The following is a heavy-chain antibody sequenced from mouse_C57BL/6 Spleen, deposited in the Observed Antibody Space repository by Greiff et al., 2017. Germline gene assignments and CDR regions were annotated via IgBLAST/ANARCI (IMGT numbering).Heavy chain of an antibody. Sequence: QVQLQQPGAELVRPGTSVKLSCKASGYTFTSYWMHWVKQRPGQGLEWIGVIDPSDSYTNYNQQFKGKATLTVDTSSSTAYMQLSSLTSEDSAVYYCARWDYGSSPYYAMDYWGQGTSVTVSS. CDR3: ARWDYGSSPYYAMDY. CDR1: GYTFTSYW. CDR2: IDPSDSYT. D-gene: IGHD1-1*01. V-gene: IGHV1-59*01. J-gene: IGHJ4*01.